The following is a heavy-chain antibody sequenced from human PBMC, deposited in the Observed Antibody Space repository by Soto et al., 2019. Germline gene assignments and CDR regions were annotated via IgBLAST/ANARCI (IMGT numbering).Heavy chain of an antibody. V-gene: IGHV1-69*08. CDR3: ARDREYYEFWIGYSLTQGSTEY. CDR2: IIPILGIA. J-gene: IGHJ4*02. Sequence: QVQLVQSGAEVKKPGSSVKVSSKATGGTFSSYTISWVRQAPGQGLEWMGRIIPILGIANYAQKFQGRVTTTADKSTSTAYMAMSSLRSEETAVYYCARDREYYEFWIGYSLTQGSTEYWGQGTLVTVSS. CDR1: GGTFSSYT. D-gene: IGHD3-3*01.